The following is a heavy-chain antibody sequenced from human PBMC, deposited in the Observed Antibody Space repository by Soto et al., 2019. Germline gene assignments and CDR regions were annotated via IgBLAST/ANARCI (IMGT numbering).Heavy chain of an antibody. CDR3: ARAYYYGSGSYRVMNYYYGMDV. D-gene: IGHD3-10*01. V-gene: IGHV4-30-4*01. CDR2: IYYSGST. Sequence: SETLSLTCTVSGGSISSGDYYWSWIRQPPGKGLEWIGYIYYSGSTYYNPSLKSRVTISVDTSKNQFSLKLSSVTAADTAVYYCARAYYYGSGSYRVMNYYYGMDVWGQGTTVTVSS. CDR1: GGSISSGDYY. J-gene: IGHJ6*02.